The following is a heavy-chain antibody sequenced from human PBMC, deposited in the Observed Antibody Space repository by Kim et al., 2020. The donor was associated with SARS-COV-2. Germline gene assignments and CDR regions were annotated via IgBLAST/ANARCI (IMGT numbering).Heavy chain of an antibody. D-gene: IGHD3-3*01. Sequence: AQKFQGRVTMTEDTSTDTAYMELSSLRSEDTAVYYCATAEGELRFLEWSTWGQGTLVTVSS. J-gene: IGHJ4*02. CDR3: ATAEGELRFLEWST. V-gene: IGHV1-24*01.